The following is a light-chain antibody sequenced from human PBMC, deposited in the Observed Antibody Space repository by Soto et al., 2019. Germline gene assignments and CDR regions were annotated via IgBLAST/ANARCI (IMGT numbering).Light chain of an antibody. CDR1: QSISSW. CDR3: QQYNSYPLT. J-gene: IGKJ4*01. V-gene: IGKV1-5*03. Sequence: IQVTQSPSTLAASVGDIVTITCRASQSISSWLAWYQQKPGKAPKLLIYKASSLESGVPSRFSGSGSGTEFTLTISSLQPDDFATYYCQQYNSYPLTFGGGTKVDIK. CDR2: KAS.